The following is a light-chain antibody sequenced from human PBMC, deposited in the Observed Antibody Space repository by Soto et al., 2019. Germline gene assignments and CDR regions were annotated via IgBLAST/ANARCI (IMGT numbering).Light chain of an antibody. Sequence: EIVLTQSPATLSLSPGERATLSCRASQSVSSYLAWYQQKPGQAPRLLIYDTSNRATGIPARFSGSGSGTEFTLTISSLQPDDFATYYCQQYKVISWTFGQGTKVDNK. J-gene: IGKJ1*01. CDR2: DTS. V-gene: IGKV3-11*01. CDR1: QSVSSY. CDR3: QQYKVISWT.